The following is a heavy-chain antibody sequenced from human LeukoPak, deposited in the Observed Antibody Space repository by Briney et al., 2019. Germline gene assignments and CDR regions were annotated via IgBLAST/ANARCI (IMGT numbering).Heavy chain of an antibody. V-gene: IGHV4-4*07. J-gene: IGHJ6*03. CDR3: AREYCSSTSCYIGYYYYYYMDV. CDR1: GGSISSYY. D-gene: IGHD2-2*02. Sequence: SETLSLTCTVSGGSISSYYWSWIRQPAGKGLEWIGRIYTSGSTNYNPSLKSRVTMSVDTSKNQFSLKLSSVTAADTAVYYCAREYCSSTSCYIGYYYYYYMDVWGKGTTVTISS. CDR2: IYTSGST.